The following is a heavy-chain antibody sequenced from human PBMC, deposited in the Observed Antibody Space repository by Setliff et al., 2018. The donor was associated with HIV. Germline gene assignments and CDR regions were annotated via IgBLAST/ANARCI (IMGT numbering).Heavy chain of an antibody. D-gene: IGHD3-3*01. J-gene: IGHJ5*02. CDR2: IKTKPNSYAT. CDR1: GFTFSGSA. Sequence: GGSLRLSCSASGFTFSGSALHWVRQASGKGLEWVGRIKTKPNSYATAHAESVKGRFTISRDNLKNILYLQMNNLRAEDTALYFCAQDYTATFWEYNWFDPWGQGTLVTVSS. V-gene: IGHV3-73*01. CDR3: AQDYTATFWEYNWFDP.